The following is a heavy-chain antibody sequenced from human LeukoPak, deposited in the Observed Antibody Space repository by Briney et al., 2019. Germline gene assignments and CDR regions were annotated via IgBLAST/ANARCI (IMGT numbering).Heavy chain of an antibody. Sequence: SQTLSLTCAISGDSVSSNSAAWNWIRQSPSRGLEWLGRTYYRSKWYNDYAVSVKSRITINPDTSKNQFSLQLNSVTPEDTAVYYCARDTDGHKNRYSSGWYYYYYYMDVWGKGTTVTVSS. D-gene: IGHD6-19*01. CDR1: GDSVSSNSAA. V-gene: IGHV6-1*01. CDR3: ARDTDGHKNRYSSGWYYYYYYMDV. CDR2: TYYRSKWYN. J-gene: IGHJ6*03.